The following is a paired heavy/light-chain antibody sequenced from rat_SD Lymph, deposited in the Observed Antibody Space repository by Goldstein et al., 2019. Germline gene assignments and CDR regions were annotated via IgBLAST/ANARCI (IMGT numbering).Heavy chain of an antibody. CDR1: GFTFSNYG. V-gene: IGHV5-34*01. J-gene: IGHJ2*01. Sequence: EVQLVESGGGLVQPGRSLKLSCVASGFTFSNYGMNWIRQAPGKGLEWVAYISSGSSYIYYAETVKGRFTISRDNAKNTLYLQMTSLRSEDTALYYCARFGRDYFDYWGQGVMVTVSS. D-gene: IGHD4-6*01. CDR2: ISSGSSYI. CDR3: ARFGRDYFDY.
Light chain of an antibody. CDR1: QNINKY. J-gene: IGKJ1*01. V-gene: IGKV19S2*01. CDR3: LQYDNLWT. CDR2: YTS. Sequence: DIQMTQSPPSLSASLGDKVTITCQASQNINKYIAWYQQKPGKAPRLLIRYTSTLESGTPSRFSGSGSGRDYSFSISNVESEDIASYYCLQYDNLWTFGGGTKLELK.